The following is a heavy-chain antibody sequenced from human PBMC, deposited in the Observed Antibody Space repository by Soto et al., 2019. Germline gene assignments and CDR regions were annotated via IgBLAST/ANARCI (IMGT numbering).Heavy chain of an antibody. V-gene: IGHV4-59*08. D-gene: IGHD5-18*01. CDR1: GGSISSYY. Sequence: SETLSLTCTVSGGSISSYYWSWIRQPPGKGLEWIGYIYYSGSTNYNPSLKSRVTISVDTSKNQFSLKLSSVTAADTAVYYCARHGIQLWSYYFDYWGQGTLVTVSS. CDR3: ARHGIQLWSYYFDY. J-gene: IGHJ4*02. CDR2: IYYSGST.